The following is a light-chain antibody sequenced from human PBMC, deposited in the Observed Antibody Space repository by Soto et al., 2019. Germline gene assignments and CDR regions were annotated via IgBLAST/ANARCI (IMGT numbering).Light chain of an antibody. J-gene: IGLJ1*01. CDR3: ISYTVTRSYV. CDR2: SVS. CDR1: SSDIGTYDH. V-gene: IGLV2-14*01. Sequence: QSALTQPASVSGSPGQSITISCSGTSSDIGTYDHVAWFQQFPGKTPKLMIYSVSNRTSGVSYRFSGSKSGNTASLTISGLQAEDEADYYCISYTVTRSYVFGTGTKVTVL.